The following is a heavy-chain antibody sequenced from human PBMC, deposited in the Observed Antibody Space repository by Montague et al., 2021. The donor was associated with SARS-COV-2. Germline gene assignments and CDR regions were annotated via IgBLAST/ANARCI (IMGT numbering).Heavy chain of an antibody. V-gene: IGHV4-39*07. Sequence: SETLSLTCTVSGGAISSSSYYWGWIRQPPGKGLEWIGSIYYSGSTYYNPSLKSRVTISVDTSKNQFSPKLSSVTAADTAVYYCARDTRITMLVVVNRYGMDVWGQGTTVTVSS. J-gene: IGHJ6*02. CDR1: GGAISSSSYY. CDR2: IYYSGST. CDR3: ARDTRITMLVVVNRYGMDV. D-gene: IGHD3-22*01.